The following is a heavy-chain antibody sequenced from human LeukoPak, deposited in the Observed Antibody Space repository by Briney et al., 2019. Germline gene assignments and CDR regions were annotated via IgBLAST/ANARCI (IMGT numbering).Heavy chain of an antibody. J-gene: IGHJ5*02. V-gene: IGHV4-39*01. CDR2: INHSGST. Sequence: SETLSLTRTVSGGSISSSSYYWSWIRQPPGKGLEWIGEINHSGSTNYNPSLKSRVTISVDTSKNQFSLKLSSVTAADTAVYYCARHKGKVDTAMVATHQKPGFDPWGQGTLVTVSS. CDR1: GGSISSSSYY. D-gene: IGHD5-18*01. CDR3: ARHKGKVDTAMVATHQKPGFDP.